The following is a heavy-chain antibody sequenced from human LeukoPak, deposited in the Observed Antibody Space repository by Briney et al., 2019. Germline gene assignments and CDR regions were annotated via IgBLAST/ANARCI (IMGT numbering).Heavy chain of an antibody. D-gene: IGHD6-6*01. CDR3: ARDLRIAARGTSRSSPWFDP. CDR2: INPSGGST. V-gene: IGHV1-46*01. Sequence: ASVKVSCKASGYTFTSYYMHWVRQAPGQGLEWMGIINPSGGSTSYAQKFQGRVTMTRDTSTSTVYMELSSLRSEDTAVYYCARDLRIAARGTSRSSPWFDPWGQGTLVTVSS. CDR1: GYTFTSYY. J-gene: IGHJ5*02.